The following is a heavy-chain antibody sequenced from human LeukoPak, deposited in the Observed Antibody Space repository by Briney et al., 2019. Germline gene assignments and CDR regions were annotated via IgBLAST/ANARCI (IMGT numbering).Heavy chain of an antibody. D-gene: IGHD3-16*01. CDR3: ARAYYDYVWGNLRLGY. CDR2: INNNTGKP. Sequence: GASVKVSCKASGYLFSSYTMNWVRQAPGQGLEWMGRINNNTGKPTYAQAFTGRFVFSFDTSVSTAYLQISSLQTEDTAMYYCARAYYDYVWGNLRLGYWGQGTLVTVSS. CDR1: GYLFSSYT. V-gene: IGHV7-4-1*02. J-gene: IGHJ4*02.